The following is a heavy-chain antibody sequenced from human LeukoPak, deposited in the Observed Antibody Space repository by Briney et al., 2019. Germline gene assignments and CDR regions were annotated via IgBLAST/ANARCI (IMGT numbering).Heavy chain of an antibody. D-gene: IGHD3-10*01. CDR2: IYPGDSES. J-gene: IGHJ5*02. Sequence: GESLKISCKGSGYSFTRYWIGWVRQMPGKGLEWMGIIYPGDSESRYSPSFQGQVTISADKSISTAYLQWSSLKASDTAMYYCARPTMVRGVITHWFDPWGQGTLVTVSS. CDR3: ARPTMVRGVITHWFDP. CDR1: GYSFTRYW. V-gene: IGHV5-51*01.